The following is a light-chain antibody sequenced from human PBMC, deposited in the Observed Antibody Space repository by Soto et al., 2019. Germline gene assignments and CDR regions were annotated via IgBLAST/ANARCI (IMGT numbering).Light chain of an antibody. CDR1: EDIGHF. V-gene: IGKV1-27*01. J-gene: IGKJ1*01. CDR2: ATS. CDR3: LKYNKDAPGA. Sequence: DIQMAQSPSSLSASVDDTVTLTCRASEDIGHFLAWYQQRPGTVPKLLIYATSRLQPGVPSRFSGSGSGTDFTLTINTLQPEDVATYFCLKYNKDAPGAFGQGTKVDIK.